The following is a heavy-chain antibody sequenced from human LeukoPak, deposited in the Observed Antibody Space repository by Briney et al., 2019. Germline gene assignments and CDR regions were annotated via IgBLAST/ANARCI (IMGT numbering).Heavy chain of an antibody. CDR1: GGTFISYA. CDR3: ARGIRGSSYN. CDR2: IIPIFGTA. Sequence: SVKVSCKASGGTFISYAISWVRQAPGQGLEWMGGIIPIFGTANYAQKFQGRVTITADESTSTAYMELSSLTSEDTAAYYCARGIRGSSYNWGQGTLVTVSS. V-gene: IGHV1-69*13. D-gene: IGHD6-13*01. J-gene: IGHJ4*02.